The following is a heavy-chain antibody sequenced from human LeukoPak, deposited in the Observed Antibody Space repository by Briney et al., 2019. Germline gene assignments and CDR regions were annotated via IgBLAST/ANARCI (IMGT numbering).Heavy chain of an antibody. Sequence: PGGSLRLSCAAPGFTFSSYEMNWVRQAPGKGLEWVSYISSSGSTIYYADSVKGRFTISRDNAKNSLYLQMNGLRAEDTAVYYCARVRYCGGDCYSSVDYWGQGTLVTVSS. V-gene: IGHV3-48*03. J-gene: IGHJ4*02. CDR3: ARVRYCGGDCYSSVDY. CDR2: ISSSGSTI. CDR1: GFTFSSYE. D-gene: IGHD2-21*02.